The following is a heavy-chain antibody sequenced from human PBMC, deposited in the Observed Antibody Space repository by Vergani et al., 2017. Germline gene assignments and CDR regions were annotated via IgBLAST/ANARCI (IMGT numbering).Heavy chain of an antibody. CDR3: ASSTSMIVVAPFDY. CDR2: IYYSGST. CDR1: GGSISSYY. V-gene: IGHV4-59*01. Sequence: QVQLQESGPGLVKPSETLSLTCTVSGGSISSYYWSWIRQPPGKGLEWIGYIYYSGSTKYNPSLKSRVTISVDTSKNQFSLKLSSVTAADTAVYYCASSTSMIVVAPFDYWGQGTLVTVSS. J-gene: IGHJ4*02. D-gene: IGHD3-22*01.